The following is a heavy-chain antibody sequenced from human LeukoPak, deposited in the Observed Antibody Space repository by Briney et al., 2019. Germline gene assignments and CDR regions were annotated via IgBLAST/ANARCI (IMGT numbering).Heavy chain of an antibody. CDR1: GFTFSSYA. Sequence: PGGSLRLSCAASGFTFSSYAMSWVRQAPGRGLEWVSAISGSGGSTYYADSVKGRFTISRDNSKNTLYLQMNSLRAEDTAVYYCAKGTEYSSSSGNYFDCWGQGTLVTVSS. D-gene: IGHD6-6*01. V-gene: IGHV3-23*01. CDR3: AKGTEYSSSSGNYFDC. CDR2: ISGSGGST. J-gene: IGHJ4*02.